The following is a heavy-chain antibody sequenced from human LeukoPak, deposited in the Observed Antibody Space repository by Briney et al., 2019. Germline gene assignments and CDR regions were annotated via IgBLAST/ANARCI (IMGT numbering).Heavy chain of an antibody. Sequence: PGGSLRLSCAASGFTFSSYVMHWVRQAPGKGLEWVAIISYDGSNEYYADSVKGRFTISRDNAKNSLYLQMNSLRVEDTALYYCAKDKWSGAVKFNWFDPWGQGTLVTVSS. CDR2: ISYDGSNE. J-gene: IGHJ5*02. V-gene: IGHV3-30*04. CDR1: GFTFSSYV. CDR3: AKDKWSGAVKFNWFDP. D-gene: IGHD6-19*01.